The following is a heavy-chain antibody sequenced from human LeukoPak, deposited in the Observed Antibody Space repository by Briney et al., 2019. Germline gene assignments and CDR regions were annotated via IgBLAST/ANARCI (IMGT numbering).Heavy chain of an antibody. V-gene: IGHV6-1*01. CDR2: TYYRSKWYT. CDR3: ARDLSGSGSYYGY. CDR1: GDSVSSNSAA. J-gene: IGHJ4*02. Sequence: SQTLSVTCAISGDSVSSNSAAWNWMTQSPSRGLEGLGRTYYRSKWYTDYVLSVKSRITINSETSKKQFYLKLNSVTAEDTAVYYCARDLSGSGSYYGYWGQGTLVTVSS. D-gene: IGHD3-10*01.